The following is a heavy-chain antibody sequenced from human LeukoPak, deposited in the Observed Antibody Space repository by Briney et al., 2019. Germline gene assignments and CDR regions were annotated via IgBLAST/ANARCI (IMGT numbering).Heavy chain of an antibody. Sequence: GGSLRLSCAASGFTFSRYAVSYLRQAPGKGLEWVAAISDDFGTYHADSVKGRFTISRDNSRNTLYPQMTSLRAEDTAVYYCARGNSGHCSGATCYALDYWGQGTLVTVSS. V-gene: IGHV3-23*01. CDR1: GFTFSRYA. J-gene: IGHJ4*02. D-gene: IGHD2-2*01. CDR3: ARGNSGHCSGATCYALDY. CDR2: ISDDFGT.